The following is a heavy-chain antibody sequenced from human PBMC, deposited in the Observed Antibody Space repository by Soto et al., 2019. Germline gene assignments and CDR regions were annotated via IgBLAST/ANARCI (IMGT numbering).Heavy chain of an antibody. J-gene: IGHJ5*02. Sequence: SETLSLTCTVSGGSISSGDYYWSWIRQPPGKGLEWIGYIYYSGSSYYNTSLKSRVSISIDTSKNQFSLKLSSVTAADTAVYYCSRSRISIFGILIIGSSFDPWGQGSLVTVSS. CDR1: GGSISSGDYY. CDR2: IYYSGSS. V-gene: IGHV4-30-4*01. D-gene: IGHD3-3*01. CDR3: SRSRISIFGILIIGSSFDP.